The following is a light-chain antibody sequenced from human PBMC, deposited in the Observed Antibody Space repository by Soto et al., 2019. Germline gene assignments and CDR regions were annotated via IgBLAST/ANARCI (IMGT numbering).Light chain of an antibody. V-gene: IGLV2-8*01. CDR2: EVS. CDR1: SSDVGGYNY. Sequence: QSALTQPPSASGSPGQSVTISCTGTSSDVGGYNYVSWYQQHPGKAPKLMIYEVSKRPSGVPDRFSGSKSGNTASLTVSGLQAEEEADYYCSSYASRNNVVFGGGTKLTVL. CDR3: SSYASRNNVV. J-gene: IGLJ2*01.